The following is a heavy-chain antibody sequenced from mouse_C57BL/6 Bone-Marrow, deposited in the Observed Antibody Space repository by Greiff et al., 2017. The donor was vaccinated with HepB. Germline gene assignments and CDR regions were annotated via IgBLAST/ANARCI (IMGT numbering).Heavy chain of an antibody. J-gene: IGHJ2*01. CDR2: ISYDGSN. Sequence: DVKLVESGPGLVKPSQSLSLTCSVTGYSITSGYYWNWIRQFPGNKLEWMGYISYDGSNNYNPSLKNRISITRDTSKNQFFLKLNSVTTEDTATYYCARGGRSFDYWGQGTTLTVSS. V-gene: IGHV3-6*01. CDR3: ARGGRSFDY. CDR1: GYSITSGYY.